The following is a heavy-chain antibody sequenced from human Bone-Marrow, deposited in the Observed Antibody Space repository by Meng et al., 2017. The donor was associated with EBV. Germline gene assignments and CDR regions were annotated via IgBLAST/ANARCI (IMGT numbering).Heavy chain of an antibody. J-gene: IGHJ5*02. Sequence: QVQLLTSGAEVKKPGASVKVSCKASGYTFTGYYMHWVRQAPGQGLEWMGRINPNSGGTNYAQKFQGRVTMTRDTSISTAYMELSRLRSDDTAVYYCARRVTMVRGVITNWFDPWGQGTLVTVSS. CDR2: INPNSGGT. CDR1: GYTFTGYY. V-gene: IGHV1-2*06. D-gene: IGHD3-10*01. CDR3: ARRVTMVRGVITNWFDP.